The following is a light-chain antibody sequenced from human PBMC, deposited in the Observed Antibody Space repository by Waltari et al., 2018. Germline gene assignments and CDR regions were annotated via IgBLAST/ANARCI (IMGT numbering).Light chain of an antibody. CDR2: GSN. J-gene: IGLJ3*02. Sequence: QYVVTQPPSASGTPGQRVTISCSGSTTNIGSNGEHWYQQLPGTAPKVLIYGSNQRPSGVPDRFSGSKSGTSASLAISGLQSEDEADYSCATWDDSLSGWMFGGGTKLTVL. CDR3: ATWDDSLSGWM. CDR1: TTNIGSNG. V-gene: IGLV1-44*01.